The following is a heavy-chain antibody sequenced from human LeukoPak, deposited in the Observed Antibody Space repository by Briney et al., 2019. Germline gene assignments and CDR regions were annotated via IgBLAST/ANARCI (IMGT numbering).Heavy chain of an antibody. Sequence: SETLSLTCTVSGYSISSGNYWGWIRQPPGKGLEWMGSIDHSGSIYYNPSLKSRVTISVDTSKNQFSLKVSSVTAADTAVYYCARVMDYYDGTGYPPPAAADYWGQGTLVTVSS. CDR3: ARVMDYYDGTGYPPPAAADY. J-gene: IGHJ4*02. CDR1: GYSISSGNY. V-gene: IGHV4-38-2*02. D-gene: IGHD3-22*01. CDR2: IDHSGSI.